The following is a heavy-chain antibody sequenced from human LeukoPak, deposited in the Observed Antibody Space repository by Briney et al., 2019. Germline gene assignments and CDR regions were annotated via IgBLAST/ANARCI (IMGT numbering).Heavy chain of an antibody. Sequence: SGGSLRLSCAASGFTCSNFDMTWVRQAPGKGLEWVSGISGSRGSTYYADSVKGRFTVSRGTAKSTLYLQMNSLSAEDTAVYYCARRFTCDYWGQGTLVTVSS. CDR2: ISGSRGST. V-gene: IGHV3-23*01. J-gene: IGHJ4*02. CDR3: ARRFTCDY. D-gene: IGHD3-16*01. CDR1: GFTCSNFD.